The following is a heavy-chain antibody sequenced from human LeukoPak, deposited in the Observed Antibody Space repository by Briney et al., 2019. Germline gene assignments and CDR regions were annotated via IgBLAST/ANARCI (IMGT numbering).Heavy chain of an antibody. CDR1: GFTFSNYE. V-gene: IGHV3-48*03. CDR3: ARAHTAWELLRGFDY. Sequence: PGGSLRLSCAASGFTFSNYEMNWIRQAPGKGLEWISYISNSGNTKYYADSVKGRFSISRDNANNSVYLQMNNLRAEDTAVYYCARAHTAWELLRGFDYWGQGTLVTVSS. J-gene: IGHJ4*02. CDR2: ISNSGNTK. D-gene: IGHD1-26*01.